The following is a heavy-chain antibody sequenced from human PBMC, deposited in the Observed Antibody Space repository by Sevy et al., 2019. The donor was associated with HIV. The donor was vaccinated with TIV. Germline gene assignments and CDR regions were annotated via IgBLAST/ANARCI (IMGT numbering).Heavy chain of an antibody. CDR3: ARALADWGSFHYSL. CDR1: GFTFSTYW. Sequence: GGSLRLSCEVSGFTFSTYWMTWVRQAPGKGLEWVANIKQDGTETSYVDSVRGRFPISKDKAKKSLYLQLDNLRVEDTAVDYCARALADWGSFHYSLCGQGTLVTVSS. J-gene: IGHJ4*02. CDR2: IKQDGTET. D-gene: IGHD3-16*02. V-gene: IGHV3-7*01.